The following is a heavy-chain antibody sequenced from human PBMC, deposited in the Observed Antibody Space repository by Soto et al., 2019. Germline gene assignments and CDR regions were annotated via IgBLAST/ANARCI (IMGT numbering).Heavy chain of an antibody. D-gene: IGHD3-22*01. CDR3: AKDFIYDSDGYYYVSAFDL. Sequence: EVQLLESGGGLVQPGGSLRLSCAASGFIFNSYGMSWARQAPGMGLEWVSTISGSGGFIYYADSVKGRFTISRDNSKDTLHLQMNSLRAEDTAVYYCAKDFIYDSDGYYYVSAFDLWGQGTMVTVSS. V-gene: IGHV3-23*01. CDR2: ISGSGGFI. J-gene: IGHJ3*01. CDR1: GFIFNSYG.